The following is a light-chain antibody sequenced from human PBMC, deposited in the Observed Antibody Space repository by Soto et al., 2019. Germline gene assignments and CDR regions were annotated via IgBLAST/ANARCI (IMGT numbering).Light chain of an antibody. J-gene: IGKJ4*01. CDR1: QSVISY. V-gene: IGKV3-15*01. CDR2: GAS. Sequence: EVVMTQSPVTLSVSPGEGATLSCRASQSVISYLAWYQQKPGQAPRLLIYGASTRAADVPARFSGSGAGTEFTLTISSLQPEDFGVYDCQQYNSWPGLTFGGGNKVEI. CDR3: QQYNSWPGLT.